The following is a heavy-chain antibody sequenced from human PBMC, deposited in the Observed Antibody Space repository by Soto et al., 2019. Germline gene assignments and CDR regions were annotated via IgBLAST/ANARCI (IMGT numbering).Heavy chain of an antibody. CDR3: AKARDQQWVRLPFDY. CDR2: FSATSENT. Sequence: EVQLLESGGGLVQPGGSLRLSCVGSGFFFSSYTMSWVRQAPGKGLEWVSSFSATSENTYYADSVRGRFTISRDNSKNTLFLQMNNLTDEDTAMYYCAKARDQQWVRLPFDYWGQGILVIVSS. V-gene: IGHV3-23*01. J-gene: IGHJ4*02. D-gene: IGHD6-19*01. CDR1: GFFFSSYT.